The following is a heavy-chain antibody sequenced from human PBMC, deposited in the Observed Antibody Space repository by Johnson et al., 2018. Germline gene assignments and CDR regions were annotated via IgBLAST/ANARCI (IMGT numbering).Heavy chain of an antibody. D-gene: IGHD5-18*01. CDR1: GFTFSSYW. J-gene: IGHJ3*02. CDR2: IKQDGSEK. V-gene: IGHV3-7*01. CDR3: ARVPPMVNDAFDI. Sequence: VQLVESGGGLVQPGGSLRLPCAASGFTFSSYWMSWVRQAPGKGLEWVANIKQDGSEKYYVDSVKGRFPISRDNAKNSLYLQMNSLRAEDTAVYYCARVPPMVNDAFDIWGQGTMVTVSS.